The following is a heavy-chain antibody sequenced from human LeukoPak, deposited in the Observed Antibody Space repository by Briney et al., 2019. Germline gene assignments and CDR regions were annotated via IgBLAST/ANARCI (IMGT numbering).Heavy chain of an antibody. CDR3: AREGVYGIIDY. D-gene: IGHD1-1*01. V-gene: IGHV4-59*01. CDR1: GGSISSYY. J-gene: IGHJ4*02. CDR2: IYYSGST. Sequence: SETLTLTCTVSGGSISSYYWSWIRQPPGKGLEWIGYIYYSGSTNYNPSLKSRVTISVDTSKNQFSLKLSSVTAADTAVYYCAREGVYGIIDYWGQGTLVTVSS.